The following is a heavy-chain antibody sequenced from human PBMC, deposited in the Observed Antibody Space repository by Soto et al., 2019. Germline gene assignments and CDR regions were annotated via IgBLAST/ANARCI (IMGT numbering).Heavy chain of an antibody. V-gene: IGHV1-18*01. CDR3: ARDLHGDPYY. CDR2: ISAYNGNT. Sequence: QVQLVQSGAEVKKPGASVKVSCKASGYTFTSYGISWVRQAPGQGLEWMGWISAYNGNTNYAQKLQGKRNMPTDASTSTACMELRSLRSDDTAVYYYARDLHGDPYYWGQGTLVTVSS. CDR1: GYTFTSYG. D-gene: IGHD4-17*01. J-gene: IGHJ4*02.